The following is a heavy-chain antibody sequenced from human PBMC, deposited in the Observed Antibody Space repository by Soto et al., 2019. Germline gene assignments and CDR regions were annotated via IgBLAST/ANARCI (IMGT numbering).Heavy chain of an antibody. CDR1: GFTFSSYA. D-gene: IGHD3-3*01. CDR3: ARDGRYDFWSGYFHYYYYYRKDV. Sequence: HPGGSLRFSCAASGFTFSSYAMHWVRQAPGKGLEWVAVISYDGSNKYYADSVKGRFTISRDNSKNTLYLQMNSLRAEDTAVYYCARDGRYDFWSGYFHYYYYYRKDVWCQATTVTDSS. J-gene: IGHJ6*02. CDR2: ISYDGSNK. V-gene: IGHV3-30-3*01.